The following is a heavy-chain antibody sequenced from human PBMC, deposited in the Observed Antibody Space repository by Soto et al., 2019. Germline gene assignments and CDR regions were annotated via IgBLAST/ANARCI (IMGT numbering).Heavy chain of an antibody. CDR3: AKDPTGTGGINWFDP. Sequence: PVGSLRLSCAASGFTSSSYAMSWVRQAPGKGLEWVSAISGSGGSTYYADSVKGRFTISRDNSKNTLYLQMNSLRAEDTAVYYCAKDPTGTGGINWFDPWGQGTLVTVSS. CDR2: ISGSGGST. CDR1: GFTSSSYA. J-gene: IGHJ5*02. V-gene: IGHV3-23*01. D-gene: IGHD1-1*01.